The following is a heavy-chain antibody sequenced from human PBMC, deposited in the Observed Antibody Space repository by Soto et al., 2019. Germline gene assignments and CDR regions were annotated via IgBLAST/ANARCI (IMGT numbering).Heavy chain of an antibody. V-gene: IGHV1-3*01. J-gene: IGHJ6*02. CDR1: GYTFTSYA. CDR2: VNAGNGKT. D-gene: IGHD2-21*02. Sequence: ASVKVSCKASGYTFTSYAMHWVRQAPGQRLEWMGWVNAGNGKTKYSQKLQGRVTITRDTSASTAYMELSSLRSEDTAVYYCARAYCGGDCYPPGPLWDVGVYYGMDVWGQVTRVTVFS. CDR3: ARAYCGGDCYPPGPLWDVGVYYGMDV.